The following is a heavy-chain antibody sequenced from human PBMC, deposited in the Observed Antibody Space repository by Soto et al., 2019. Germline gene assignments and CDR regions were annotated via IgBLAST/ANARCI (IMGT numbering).Heavy chain of an antibody. Sequence: SVKVSCKASGGTFDNYAVSWVRQAPGQGLEWMGGIIPMFETVNYAQRFQGGLTIAADESTSTAYMELTSLTSADTATYFCARGLRTGNYGMDVWGQGTTVTVSS. CDR1: GGTFDNYA. V-gene: IGHV1-69*13. CDR3: ARGLRTGNYGMDV. CDR2: IIPMFETV. D-gene: IGHD2-15*01. J-gene: IGHJ6*02.